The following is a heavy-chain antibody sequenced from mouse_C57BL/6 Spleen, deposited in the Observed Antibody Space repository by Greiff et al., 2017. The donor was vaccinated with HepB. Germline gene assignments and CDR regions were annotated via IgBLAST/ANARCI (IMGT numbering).Heavy chain of an antibody. CDR2: IYPGDGDT. CDR1: GYAFSSYW. J-gene: IGHJ1*03. Sequence: VQLQQSGAELVKPGASVKISCKASGYAFSSYWMNWVKQRPGKGLEWIGQIYPGDGDTNYNGKFKGKATLTADKSSSTAYMQLSSLTSEDSAVYLCARWDGYYHWYFDVWGTGTTGTVSS. CDR3: ARWDGYYHWYFDV. V-gene: IGHV1-80*01. D-gene: IGHD2-3*01.